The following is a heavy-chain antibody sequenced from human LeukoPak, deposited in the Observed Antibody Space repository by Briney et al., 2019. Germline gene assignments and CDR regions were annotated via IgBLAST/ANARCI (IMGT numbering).Heavy chain of an antibody. Sequence: GGSLRLSCAASGFTFGSYGMNWVRQAPEKGLEWVSLISGNGDNTYYADSVKGRFTISRDISKNTLFLQMNSLRAEDTAVYYCANYLSYGPIGWGQGTLVIVSS. CDR3: ANYLSYGPIG. CDR1: GFTFGSYG. V-gene: IGHV3-23*01. CDR2: ISGNGDNT. D-gene: IGHD3-10*01. J-gene: IGHJ4*02.